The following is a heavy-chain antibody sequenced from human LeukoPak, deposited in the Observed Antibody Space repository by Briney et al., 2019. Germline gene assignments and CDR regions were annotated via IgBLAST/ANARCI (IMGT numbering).Heavy chain of an antibody. D-gene: IGHD3-22*01. Sequence: GGSLRLSCAASGFTFTTYWMNWVRQAPGKGLEWVANIKQDINEKYYVDSVKGRFTISRDNAKNSLYLQMNSLRAEDMALYYCAKDRLAIVGAGGAFDIWGQGTMVTVSS. CDR3: AKDRLAIVGAGGAFDI. CDR2: IKQDINEK. J-gene: IGHJ3*02. V-gene: IGHV3-7*03. CDR1: GFTFTTYW.